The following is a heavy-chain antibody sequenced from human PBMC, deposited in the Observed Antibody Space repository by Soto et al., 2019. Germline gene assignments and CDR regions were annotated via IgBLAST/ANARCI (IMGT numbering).Heavy chain of an antibody. CDR3: ASPGYCSDGTCYPDY. J-gene: IGHJ4*02. D-gene: IGHD2-15*01. Sequence: SETLSLSCAVYGGSLSGSYWSWIRQPPGTGLEWIGEIHHSGSTSYNPSLKSRVTLSVDTSKNQFSLKLNSVTAADTAVYYCASPGYCSDGTCYPDYWGQGTPVTGSS. CDR2: IHHSGST. V-gene: IGHV4-34*01. CDR1: GGSLSGSY.